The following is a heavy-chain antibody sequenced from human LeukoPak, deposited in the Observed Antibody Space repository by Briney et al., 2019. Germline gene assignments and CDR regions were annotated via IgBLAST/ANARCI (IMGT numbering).Heavy chain of an antibody. CDR2: IYYSGST. CDR3: ARDGSAAAGNDY. J-gene: IGHJ4*02. CDR1: GGSISSGGYY. Sequence: PSETLSLTCTVSGGSISSGGYYWSWIRQHPGKGLEGIGYIYYSGSTYYNPSLKSRVTISVDTSKNQFSLKLSSVTAADTAVYYSARDGSAAAGNDYWGQGTLVTVSS. V-gene: IGHV4-31*03. D-gene: IGHD6-13*01.